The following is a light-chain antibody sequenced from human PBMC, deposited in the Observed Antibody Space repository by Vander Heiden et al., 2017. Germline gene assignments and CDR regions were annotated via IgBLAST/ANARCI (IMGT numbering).Light chain of an antibody. CDR1: SNDVGGYDY. J-gene: IGLJ1*01. CDR2: EVT. CDR3: NSYAGTKTFV. V-gene: IGLV2-8*01. Sequence: QSALTQPPSASGSPGQSVTIPCTGTSNDVGGYDYVSWYQQHPGKAPKLIISEVTKRPSGVPDRFSGSKSGNTASLTVSGLQAEDEADYYCNSYAGTKTFVFGTGTKVTVL.